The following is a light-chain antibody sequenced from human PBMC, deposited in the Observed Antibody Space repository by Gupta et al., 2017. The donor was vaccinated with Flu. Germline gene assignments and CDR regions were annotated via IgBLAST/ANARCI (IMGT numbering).Light chain of an antibody. CDR1: QDISGF. CDR3: HQYFSFPRT. V-gene: IGKV1-8*01. J-gene: IGKJ4*01. Sequence: GDRVTITCRASQDISGFLAWYQQKPGRAPKFLIHAGSTLQSGVPSRFSGSRSGTDFSLIISGLQSEDFATYYCHQYFSFPRTFGGGTKVEIK. CDR2: AGS.